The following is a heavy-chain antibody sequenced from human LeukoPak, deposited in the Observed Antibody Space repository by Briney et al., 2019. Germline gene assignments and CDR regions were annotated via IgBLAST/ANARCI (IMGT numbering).Heavy chain of an antibody. V-gene: IGHV3-74*01. D-gene: IGHD4-17*01. Sequence: GGSLRLSCAASGFTFSSYWMHWVRQAPGKGLVWVSRINSDGSSTSYADSVKGRFTISRDNAKNTLYLQMNSLRAEDTAVYYCAREAGMCGDYSSCWFDPWGQGTLVTVSS. CDR1: GFTFSSYW. J-gene: IGHJ5*02. CDR2: INSDGSST. CDR3: AREAGMCGDYSSCWFDP.